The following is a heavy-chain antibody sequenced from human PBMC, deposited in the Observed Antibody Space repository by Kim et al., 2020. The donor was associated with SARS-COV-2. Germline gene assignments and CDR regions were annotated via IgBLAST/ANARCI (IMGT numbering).Heavy chain of an antibody. CDR2: LGPRHLRV. CDR3: VRDHFYAFDV. J-gene: IGHJ3*01. V-gene: IGHV3-48*04. CDR1: GFTFRDYS. Sequence: GGSLRLSCSVSGFTFRDYSMNWVRQAPGKGLEWISYLGPRHLRVDYADSVKGRFTISRDNAKNSLYLHMSSLRVEDTGVYYCVRDHFYAFDVWGPGTVVAVSS.